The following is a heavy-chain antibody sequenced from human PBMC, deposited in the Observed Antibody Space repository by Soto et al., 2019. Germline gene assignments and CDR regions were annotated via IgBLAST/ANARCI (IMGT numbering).Heavy chain of an antibody. D-gene: IGHD3-3*01. J-gene: IGHJ6*02. CDR3: ARASTYYDFWSGYYPEYYYYGMDV. V-gene: IGHV1-69*13. CDR1: GGTFSSYA. Sequence: SVKVSCKASGGTFSSYAISWVRQAPGQGLEWMGGIIPIFGTANYAQKFQGRVTITADESTSTAYMELSSLRSEDTAVYYCARASTYYDFWSGYYPEYYYYGMDVWGQGTKVTVSS. CDR2: IIPIFGTA.